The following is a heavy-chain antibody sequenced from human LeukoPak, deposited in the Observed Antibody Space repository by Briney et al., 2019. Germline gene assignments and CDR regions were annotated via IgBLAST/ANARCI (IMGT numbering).Heavy chain of an antibody. Sequence: GGSLRPSCAASGITFSSTWMHWVRQAPGKGLVWVSRMSNDGRTINYADSVKGRFTISRDHAKNMLYLQMNSLRVEDTAIYYCARGPIPDYWGQGTLVTVSS. CDR2: MSNDGRTI. CDR3: ARGPIPDY. CDR1: GITFSSTW. V-gene: IGHV3-74*01. J-gene: IGHJ4*02. D-gene: IGHD2-2*02.